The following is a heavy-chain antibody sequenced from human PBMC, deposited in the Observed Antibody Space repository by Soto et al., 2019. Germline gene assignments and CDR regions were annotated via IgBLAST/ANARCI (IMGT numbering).Heavy chain of an antibody. CDR1: GFTFSSYS. CDR2: ISSSSSSI. D-gene: IGHD5-18*01. V-gene: IGHV3-21*01. Sequence: PVGSLRLSCAASGFTFSSYSMNWVRQAPGKGLEWVSSISSSSSSIYYADSVRGRFTISRDNAKNSLYLQMNSLRAEATAVYYCARDGYSYGDAFDIWGQGTMVTVSS. CDR3: ARDGYSYGDAFDI. J-gene: IGHJ3*02.